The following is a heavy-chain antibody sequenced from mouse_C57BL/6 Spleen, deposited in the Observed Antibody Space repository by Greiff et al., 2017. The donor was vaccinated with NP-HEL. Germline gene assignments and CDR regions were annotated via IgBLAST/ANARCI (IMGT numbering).Heavy chain of an antibody. D-gene: IGHD1-1*01. V-gene: IGHV2-2*01. CDR3: AIKDYGSRRTNWYFDV. Sequence: QVQLKESGPGLVQPSQSLSITCTVSGFSLTSYGVHWVRQSPGKGLEWLGVIWSGGSTDYNAAFISRLSISKDNSKSQVFFKMNRLQADDTAIYYCAIKDYGSRRTNWYFDVWGTGTTVTVSS. CDR1: GFSLTSYG. J-gene: IGHJ1*03. CDR2: IWSGGST.